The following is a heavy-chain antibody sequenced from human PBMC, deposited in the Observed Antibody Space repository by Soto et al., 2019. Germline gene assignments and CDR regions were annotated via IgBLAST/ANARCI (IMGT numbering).Heavy chain of an antibody. V-gene: IGHV3-7*03. Sequence: GGSLRRSCVASGFSFISSFMGWVRQAPGKGLEWVANINQDGGGTYYVDSVEGRFTISRDNAKDSLYLQMNSLRGEDTAVYYCARYFRGSGRYFFDYWGQGTLVTVSS. D-gene: IGHD6-19*01. CDR3: ARYFRGSGRYFFDY. J-gene: IGHJ4*02. CDR1: GFSFISSF. CDR2: INQDGGGT.